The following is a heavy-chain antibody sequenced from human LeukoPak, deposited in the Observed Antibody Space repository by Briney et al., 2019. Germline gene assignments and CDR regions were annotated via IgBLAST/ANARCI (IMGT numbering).Heavy chain of an antibody. CDR3: ARGPGRLVPDATYYFDY. D-gene: IGHD2-2*01. CDR1: GGSISSGGYY. CDR2: IYYSGST. J-gene: IGHJ4*02. Sequence: SETLSLTCTVSGGSISSGGYYWSWIRQHPGKGLEWIGYIYYSGSTNYNPSLKSRVTISVDTSKNQFSLKLSSVTAADAAVYYCARGPGRLVPDATYYFDYWGQGTLVTVSS. V-gene: IGHV4-31*03.